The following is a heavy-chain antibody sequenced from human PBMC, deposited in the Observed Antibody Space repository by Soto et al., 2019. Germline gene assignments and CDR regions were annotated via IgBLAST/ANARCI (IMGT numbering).Heavy chain of an antibody. CDR1: GDSISSLY. Sequence: QVQLQESGPGLVKPSETLSLTCTVSGDSISSLYWSWIRQPPGKGLEWIGYIYYSGRINYNPSLKSLVTISVDPSKNQFSLRLSSVTAADTAVYYCAKSLWDTSGWKTDYWGQGTLVTGSS. D-gene: IGHD6-19*01. CDR3: AKSLWDTSGWKTDY. V-gene: IGHV4-59*01. CDR2: IYYSGRI. J-gene: IGHJ4*02.